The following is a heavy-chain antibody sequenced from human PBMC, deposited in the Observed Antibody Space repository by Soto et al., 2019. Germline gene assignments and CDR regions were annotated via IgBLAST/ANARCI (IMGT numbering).Heavy chain of an antibody. V-gene: IGHV3-23*01. Sequence: PGGYLRLSYADSGFTFSSYAMSRVLQTPGKGLEWVSAISGSGGSTYYADSVKGRFTISRDNSKNTLYLQMNSLRAEDTAVYYCAKRKASSWPYYYGMDVWGQGTTVTVSS. CDR1: GFTFSSYA. J-gene: IGHJ6*02. CDR3: AKRKASSWPYYYGMDV. D-gene: IGHD6-13*01. CDR2: ISGSGGST.